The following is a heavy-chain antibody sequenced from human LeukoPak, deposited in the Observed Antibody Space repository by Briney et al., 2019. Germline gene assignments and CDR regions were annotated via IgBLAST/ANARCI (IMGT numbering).Heavy chain of an antibody. CDR3: ARTLPRPGELDY. CDR1: GYTFTGYH. J-gene: IGHJ4*02. V-gene: IGHV1-3*01. CDR2: INAGNGNT. D-gene: IGHD2-21*01. Sequence: ASVKVSCTASGYTFTGYHMHWVRQAPGQRLEWMGWINAGNGNTKYSQKFQGRVTITRDTSASTAYMELSSLRSEDTAVYYCARTLPRPGELDYWGQGTLVTVSS.